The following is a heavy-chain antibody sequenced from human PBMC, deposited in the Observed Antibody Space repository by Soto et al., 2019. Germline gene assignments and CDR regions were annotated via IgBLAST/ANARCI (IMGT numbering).Heavy chain of an antibody. CDR1: GGSISSYY. Sequence: QVQLQESGPGLVKPSETQSLTCTVSGGSISSYYWSWIRQPPGKGLEWIGYIYYSGSTNYNPSLKSRVTISVDTSKNQFSLKLSSVTAADTAVYYCASSPSGWFDPWGQGTLVTVSS. CDR3: ASSPSGWFDP. J-gene: IGHJ5*02. CDR2: IYYSGST. V-gene: IGHV4-59*01.